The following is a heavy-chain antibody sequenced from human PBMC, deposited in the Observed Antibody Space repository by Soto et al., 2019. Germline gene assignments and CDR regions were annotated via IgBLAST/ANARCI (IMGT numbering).Heavy chain of an antibody. V-gene: IGHV1-69*13. CDR2: IIPIFGTA. J-gene: IGHJ3*02. Sequence: SVKVSCKASGGTFSSYAISWVRQAPGQGLEWMGGIIPIFGTANYAQKFQGRVTITADESTSTAYMELSSLRSEDTAVYYCASGGDIQSSGYLDAFDIWGQGTMVTVSS. D-gene: IGHD3-22*01. CDR1: GGTFSSYA. CDR3: ASGGDIQSSGYLDAFDI.